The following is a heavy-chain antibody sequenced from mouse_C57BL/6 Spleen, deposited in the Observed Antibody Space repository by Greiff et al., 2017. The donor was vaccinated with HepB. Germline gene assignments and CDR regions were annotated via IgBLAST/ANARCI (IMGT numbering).Heavy chain of an antibody. CDR1: GYTFTSYW. V-gene: IGHV1-5*01. CDR2: IYPGNSDT. CDR3: TSGDEGVYYAMDY. D-gene: IGHD3-3*01. Sequence: VHVKQSGTVLARPGASVKMSCKTSGYTFTSYWMHWVKQRPGQGLEWIGAIYPGNSDTSYNQKFKGKAKLTAVTSASTAYMELSSLTNEDSAVYYCTSGDEGVYYAMDYWGQGTSVTVSS. J-gene: IGHJ4*01.